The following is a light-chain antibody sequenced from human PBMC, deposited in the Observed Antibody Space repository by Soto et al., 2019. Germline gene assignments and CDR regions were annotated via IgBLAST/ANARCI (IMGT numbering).Light chain of an antibody. V-gene: IGKV1-5*03. Sequence: DIPMTQSPSTLSASVGDRVTITCRASQSISNWLAWYQQKPGKTPKLLIYKASSLESGVPSRFSGSGSGTEFTLTISSLQPDDFATYYCQQCISYWGSFGQGTKVELK. CDR1: QSISNW. J-gene: IGKJ1*01. CDR3: QQCISYWGS. CDR2: KAS.